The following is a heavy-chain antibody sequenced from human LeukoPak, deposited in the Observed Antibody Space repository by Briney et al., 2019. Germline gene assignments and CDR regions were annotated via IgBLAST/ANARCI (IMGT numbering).Heavy chain of an antibody. CDR3: ARHHSSGAFFDL. CDR2: ISSSGGSK. Sequence: GGSLRLSCAASGFTFSDFYMNWVRQAPGKRLEWVSHISSSGGSKYYADSVKGRFTIYRDNAKPSLYLQMNSLRAEDTAVYYCARHHSSGAFFDLWGQGSLVTVSS. J-gene: IGHJ4*02. V-gene: IGHV3-11*04. D-gene: IGHD4-11*01. CDR1: GFTFSDFY.